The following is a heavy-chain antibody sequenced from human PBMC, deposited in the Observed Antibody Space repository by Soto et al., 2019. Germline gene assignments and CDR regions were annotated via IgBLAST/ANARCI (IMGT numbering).Heavy chain of an antibody. Sequence: EVQLVESGGGLVQPGRSLRLSCVASGITFDDFAMHWVRQAPGKGLEWVSGINWDGDSIDYADSVNGRLTISRDKAKQSLYLQMSRLRREDAALYISALRSSASSYSLNFWGQGTLVTVSS. CDR1: GITFDDFA. V-gene: IGHV3-9*01. CDR3: ALRSSASSYSLNF. J-gene: IGHJ4*02. CDR2: INWDGDSI. D-gene: IGHD6-19*01.